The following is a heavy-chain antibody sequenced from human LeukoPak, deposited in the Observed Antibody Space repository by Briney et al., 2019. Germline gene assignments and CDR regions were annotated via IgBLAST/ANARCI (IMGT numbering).Heavy chain of an antibody. CDR3: AREGGYGSGGLHY. V-gene: IGHV4-39*02. CDR1: SGPISSSSYY. CDR2: IYYSGST. Sequence: SETLSLTCTVSSGPISSSSYYWGWIRQPPGQGLEWIGSIYYSGSTYYNPSLKSRVTISVDTSKNQFSLKLNSVTAADTAVYYCAREGGYGSGGLHYWGQGTQVTVSS. J-gene: IGHJ4*02. D-gene: IGHD3-10*01.